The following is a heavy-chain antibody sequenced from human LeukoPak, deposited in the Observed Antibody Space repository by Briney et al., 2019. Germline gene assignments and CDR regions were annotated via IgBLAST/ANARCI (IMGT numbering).Heavy chain of an antibody. CDR3: ARDLTVTTSLSYYYGMDV. CDR1: YX. D-gene: IGHD4-17*01. V-gene: IGHV1-46*01. CDR2: INPSGGST. Sequence: YXXHWVRQAPGXGXXWMGIINPSGGSTSYAQKFQGRVTMTRDTSTSTVYMELSSLRSEDTAVYYCARDLTVTTSLSYYYGMDVWGQGTTVTVSS. J-gene: IGHJ6*02.